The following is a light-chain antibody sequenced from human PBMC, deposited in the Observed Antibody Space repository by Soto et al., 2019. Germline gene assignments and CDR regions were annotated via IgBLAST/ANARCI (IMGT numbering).Light chain of an antibody. J-gene: IGKJ1*01. CDR1: QSVSSN. CDR3: QQYNNWWT. Sequence: EIVMTQSPATLSVSPGERATLSCRASQSVSSNLAWYQPKPGQAPRLLIYGASTRATGIPARFSGSGSGTDFTLTISSLQSEDFAVYFCQQYNNWWTFGQGTKVEIK. V-gene: IGKV3-15*01. CDR2: GAS.